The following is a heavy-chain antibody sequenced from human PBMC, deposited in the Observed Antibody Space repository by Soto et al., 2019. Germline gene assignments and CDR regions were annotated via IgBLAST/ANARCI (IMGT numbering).Heavy chain of an antibody. J-gene: IGHJ4*02. D-gene: IGHD4-17*01. CDR1: GFTFSSYW. Sequence: EVQLVESGGGLVQPGGSLRLSCAASGFTFSSYWMSWVRQAPGKGLEWMANIKQDGSEKYYVDSVKGRFTISRDNAKNSLYLQMNSLRAEDTAVYYCARELLHGDYVFDYWGQGTLVTVSS. CDR3: ARELLHGDYVFDY. V-gene: IGHV3-7*01. CDR2: IKQDGSEK.